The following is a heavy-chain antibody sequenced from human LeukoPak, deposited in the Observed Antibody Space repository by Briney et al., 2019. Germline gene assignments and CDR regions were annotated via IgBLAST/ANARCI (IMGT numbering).Heavy chain of an antibody. CDR2: IYHSGST. D-gene: IGHD3-10*01. CDR3: AREQSGGYFDY. J-gene: IGHJ4*02. Sequence: SETLSLTCAVSGGCICSSNWWSWVRQPPGKGLEWIGEIYHSGSTNYNPSLKSRVTISVDKSKNQFSLKLSSVTAADTAVYYCAREQSGGYFDYWGQGTLVTVSS. V-gene: IGHV4-4*02. CDR1: GGCICSSNW.